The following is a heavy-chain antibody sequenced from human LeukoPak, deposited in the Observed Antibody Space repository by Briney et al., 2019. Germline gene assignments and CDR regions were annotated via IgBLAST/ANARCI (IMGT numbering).Heavy chain of an antibody. V-gene: IGHV3-49*04. CDR1: GFTFGDYG. D-gene: IGHD5-18*01. Sequence: GGSLRLSCITSGFTFGDYGLSWVRQAPGKGLEWVGFIRSKAYGATTEYAASLKDRFTISRDDSKSIAYLQVNSLKTEDTAVYYCTPDTALYGMDVWGQGTTVTVSS. CDR3: TPDTALYGMDV. J-gene: IGHJ6*02. CDR2: IRSKAYGATT.